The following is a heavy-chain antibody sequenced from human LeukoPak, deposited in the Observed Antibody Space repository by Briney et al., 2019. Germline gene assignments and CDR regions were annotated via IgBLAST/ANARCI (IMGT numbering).Heavy chain of an antibody. CDR2: INHSGST. V-gene: IGHV4-34*01. J-gene: IGHJ6*04. D-gene: IGHD2/OR15-2a*01. CDR3: ARTRIGYYGMDV. CDR1: GGSFSGYY. Sequence: PSETLSLTCAVYGGSFSGYYWSWIRQPPGKGLEWIGEINHSGSTNYNPSLKSRVTISVDTSKNQFSLKLSSVTAADTAVCYCARTRIGYYGMDVWGKGTTVTVSS.